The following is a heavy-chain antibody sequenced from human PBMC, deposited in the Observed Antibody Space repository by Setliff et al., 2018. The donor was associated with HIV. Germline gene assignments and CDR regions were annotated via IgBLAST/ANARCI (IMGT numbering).Heavy chain of an antibody. J-gene: IGHJ4*02. CDR3: VRDLAREIAH. CDR2: LTPDGGQV. D-gene: IGHD3-10*01. V-gene: IGHV3-7*01. Sequence: GGSLRLSCAASGFTFSFDWMSWVRQAPEKGLEWVASLTPDGGQVYYADSVRGRFTISRDNGKNSLTLQMNSLRAEDTGLYYCVRDLAREIAHWGQGTLVTVSS. CDR1: GFTFSFDW.